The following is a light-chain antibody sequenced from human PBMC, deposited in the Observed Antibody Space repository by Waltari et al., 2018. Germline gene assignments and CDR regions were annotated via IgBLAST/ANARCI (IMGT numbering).Light chain of an antibody. CDR1: SSDVHYNY. CDR3: SSYTSSDAK. J-gene: IGLJ3*02. CDR2: EVY. Sequence: QSALTQPASVSGSPGQSITISCSGTSSDVHYNYVSWYRQLPGKAPKVLLYEVYNRPSGVSNRFCGSKSGDTAALTISGLQAEDEADYYCSSYTSSDAKFGGGT. V-gene: IGLV2-14*01.